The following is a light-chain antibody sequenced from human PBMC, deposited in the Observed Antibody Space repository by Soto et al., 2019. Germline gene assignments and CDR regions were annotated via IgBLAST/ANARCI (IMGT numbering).Light chain of an antibody. CDR2: EDN. J-gene: IGLJ2*01. CDR3: QSYDDTNVG. V-gene: IGLV6-57*04. CDR1: SGDIAANY. Sequence: NFMLTQPHSVSESPGKTVTISCTRSSGDIAANYVQWYQQRPGRAPTSIIFEDNQRPSGVPDRFSGSIDSSSNSASLNISGLETDDEADYYCQSYDDTNVGFCGVTKLTVL.